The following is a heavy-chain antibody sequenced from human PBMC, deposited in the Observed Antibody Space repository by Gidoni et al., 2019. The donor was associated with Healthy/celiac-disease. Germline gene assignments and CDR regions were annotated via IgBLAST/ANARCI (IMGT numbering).Heavy chain of an antibody. V-gene: IGHV1-3*01. Sequence: QVQLVQSGAAVKKPGASVKVSCQASGYTFTSYVMHWVRQAPGQRLEWMGWVNAGNGNTKYSQKFQGRVTITRDTSASTAYMELSSLRSEDTAVYYCARDPGIAVGGFDYWGQGTLVTVSS. D-gene: IGHD6-19*01. CDR1: GYTFTSYV. CDR2: VNAGNGNT. J-gene: IGHJ4*02. CDR3: ARDPGIAVGGFDY.